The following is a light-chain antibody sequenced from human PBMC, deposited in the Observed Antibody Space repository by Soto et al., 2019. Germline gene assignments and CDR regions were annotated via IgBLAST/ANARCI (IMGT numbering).Light chain of an antibody. CDR1: QSIRSY. V-gene: IGKV1-39*01. J-gene: IGKJ2*01. CDR3: QQSYSTPMYT. Sequence: DIQMTQSPSSRSASVGDRVTITCRPSQSIRSYLNWYRKKPGKAPKLLIYAASSLQSGVPSRFSGSGSGTDFTLTISSLQPEDFATYYCQQSYSTPMYTFGQGTKLEIK. CDR2: AAS.